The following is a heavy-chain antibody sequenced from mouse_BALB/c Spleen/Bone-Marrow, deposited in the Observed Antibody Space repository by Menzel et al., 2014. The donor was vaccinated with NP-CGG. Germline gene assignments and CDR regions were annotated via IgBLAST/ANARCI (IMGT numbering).Heavy chain of an antibody. CDR3: ARSSFLRSYFDY. D-gene: IGHD1-2*01. V-gene: IGHV1-4*01. CDR2: INPSTGYT. Sequence: QVQLQQSGAELARPGASVKMSCKASGYTFTSYTMHWVKERPGQGLEWIGYINPSTGYTNYNQKFKDKATLTADKSSSTAYMQLSSLTSEDSAVYYCARSSFLRSYFDYWRQGTPLPVSS. CDR1: GYTFTSYT. J-gene: IGHJ2*01.